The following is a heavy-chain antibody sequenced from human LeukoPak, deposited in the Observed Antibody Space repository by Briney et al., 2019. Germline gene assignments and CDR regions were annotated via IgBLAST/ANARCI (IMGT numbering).Heavy chain of an antibody. CDR3: ARVEYYDSSGYPTFDY. Sequence: PLASVKVSCKASGYTFTGYYMHWVRQAPGQGLEWMGRINPNSGGTNYAQKFQGRVTMTRDTSISTTYMELSRLRSDDTAVYYCARVEYYDSSGYPTFDYWGQGTLVTVSS. J-gene: IGHJ4*02. D-gene: IGHD3-22*01. V-gene: IGHV1-2*06. CDR1: GYTFTGYY. CDR2: INPNSGGT.